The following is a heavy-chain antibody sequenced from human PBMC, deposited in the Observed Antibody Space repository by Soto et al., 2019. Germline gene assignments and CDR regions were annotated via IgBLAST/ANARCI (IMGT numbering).Heavy chain of an antibody. V-gene: IGHV4-59*08. CDR1: GGSISSYY. CDR2: IYYSGST. D-gene: IGHD1-1*01. J-gene: IGHJ3*02. CDR3: AIHLELERLLNAFDI. Sequence: SETLSLTCTVSGGSISSYYWSWIRQPPGKGLEWIGYIYYSGSTNYNPSLKSRVTISVDTSKNQFSLKLSSVTAADTAVYYCAIHLELERLLNAFDIWGQGTMVTVSS.